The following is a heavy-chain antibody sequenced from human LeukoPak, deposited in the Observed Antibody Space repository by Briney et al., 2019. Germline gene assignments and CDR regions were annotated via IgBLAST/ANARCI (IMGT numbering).Heavy chain of an antibody. D-gene: IGHD5-12*01. CDR1: GDSVSSNSAA. J-gene: IGHJ4*02. V-gene: IGHV6-1*01. Sequence: SQTLSLTCAISGDSVSSNSAAWNWIRQSPSRGLEWLGRTYYRSKWYYDYAVSVKSRITINPDTSKNQCSLQLNSVTPEDTAVYYCAKAGVAAGKHFDYWGQGTLVTVSS. CDR2: TYYRSKWYY. CDR3: AKAGVAAGKHFDY.